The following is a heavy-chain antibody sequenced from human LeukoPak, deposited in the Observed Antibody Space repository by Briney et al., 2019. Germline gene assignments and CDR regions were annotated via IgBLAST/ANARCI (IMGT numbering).Heavy chain of an antibody. CDR3: ARGYRGGSSGWYGY. Sequence: SETLSLTCTVSGGSISSSSYYWGWIRQPPGTGLEWIGTIYYSGSADYNPSLKSRVTISVDTSKNQFSLKLSSVTAADTAVYYCARGYRGGSSGWYGYWGQGTLVTVSS. CDR1: GGSISSSSYY. V-gene: IGHV4-39*01. CDR2: IYYSGSA. J-gene: IGHJ4*02. D-gene: IGHD6-19*01.